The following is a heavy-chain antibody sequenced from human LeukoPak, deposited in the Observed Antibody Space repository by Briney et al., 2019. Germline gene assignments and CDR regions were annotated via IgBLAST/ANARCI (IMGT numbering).Heavy chain of an antibody. V-gene: IGHV4-59*12. J-gene: IGHJ4*02. CDR2: IYCSGST. Sequence: SETLSLTCTVSGGSISSYYWSWIRQPPGKGLEWIGYIYCSGSTNYNPSLKSRVTISVDTSKNQFSLKLSSVTAADTAVYYCTSVKCGGDCYTFGIWGASPFSFDYWGQGTLVTVSS. D-gene: IGHD2-21*02. CDR1: GGSISSYY. CDR3: TSVKCGGDCYTFGIWGASPFSFDY.